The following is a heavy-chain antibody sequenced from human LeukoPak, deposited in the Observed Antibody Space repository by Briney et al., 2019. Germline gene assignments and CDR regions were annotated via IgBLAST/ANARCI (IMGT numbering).Heavy chain of an antibody. V-gene: IGHV4-34*01. Sequence: LSLTCAVYGGSFSGYYWSWIRQPPGKGLEWIGEINHSGSANYNPSLKSRVTISVDTSKNQFSLKLSSVTAADTAVYYCASGRRDCSSTSCYKVGYYYYYMDVWGKGTTVTVSS. J-gene: IGHJ6*03. CDR3: ASGRRDCSSTSCYKVGYYYYYMDV. D-gene: IGHD2-2*02. CDR2: INHSGSA. CDR1: GGSFSGYY.